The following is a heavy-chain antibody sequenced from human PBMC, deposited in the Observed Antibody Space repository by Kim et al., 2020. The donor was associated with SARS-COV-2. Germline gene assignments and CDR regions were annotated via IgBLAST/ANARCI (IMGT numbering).Heavy chain of an antibody. CDR2: IDPSDSYT. CDR3: ASGLELDYYGSGSTPHFDY. Sequence: GESLKISCKGSGYSFTSYWISWVRQMPGKGLEWMGRIDPSDSYTNYSPSFQGHVTISADKSISTAYLQWSSLKASDTAMYYCASGLELDYYGSGSTPHFDYWGQGTLVTVSS. CDR1: GYSFTSYW. V-gene: IGHV5-10-1*01. J-gene: IGHJ4*02. D-gene: IGHD3-10*01.